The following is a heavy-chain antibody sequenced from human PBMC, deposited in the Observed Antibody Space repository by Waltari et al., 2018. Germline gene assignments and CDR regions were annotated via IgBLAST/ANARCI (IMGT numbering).Heavy chain of an antibody. Sequence: QVQLQESGPGLVKPSETLSLTCTVSGGSISSYYWSWIRQPAGKGLGWIGRIYTSGSTNYNPPLKSRVTMSVDTSKNQFSLKLSSVTAADTAVYYCASSGAAGYIDYWGQGTLVTVSS. D-gene: IGHD6-13*01. CDR2: IYTSGST. CDR3: ASSGAAGYIDY. J-gene: IGHJ4*02. CDR1: GGSISSYY. V-gene: IGHV4-4*07.